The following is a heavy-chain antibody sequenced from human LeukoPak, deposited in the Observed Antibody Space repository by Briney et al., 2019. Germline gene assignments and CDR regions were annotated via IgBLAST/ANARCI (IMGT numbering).Heavy chain of an antibody. CDR1: GFTVSSNY. D-gene: IGHD1-26*01. Sequence: GGSLRLSCAASGFTVSSNYMSWVRQAPGKGLEWVSVIYSGGSTYYADSVKGRFTISRDNAKNTLYLQMNSLRAEGTAVYYCARQYSGSYLGYFDYWGQGTLVTVSS. CDR3: ARQYSGSYLGYFDY. CDR2: IYSGGST. J-gene: IGHJ4*02. V-gene: IGHV3-53*01.